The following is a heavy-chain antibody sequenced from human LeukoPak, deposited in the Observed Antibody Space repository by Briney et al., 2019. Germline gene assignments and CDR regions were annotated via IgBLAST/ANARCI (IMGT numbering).Heavy chain of an antibody. CDR3: ARQGYDILTGFGL. D-gene: IGHD3-9*01. CDR2: IYYSGST. Sequence: SESLSLTCTVSGGSISNYYWSWIRQPPGKGLEWIGYIYYSGSTNYNPSLKSRVTISVDTSKNQFSLKLSSVTAADTAVYYCARQGYDILTGFGLWGQGTLVTVSS. CDR1: GGSISNYY. V-gene: IGHV4-59*08. J-gene: IGHJ4*02.